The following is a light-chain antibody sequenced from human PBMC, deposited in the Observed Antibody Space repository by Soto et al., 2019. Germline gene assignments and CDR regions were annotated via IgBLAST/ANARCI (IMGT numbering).Light chain of an antibody. CDR2: GAS. Sequence: EIVLTQSPGTLSLSPGERATLSCRASQSLSNSNLAWYQQRPGQAPRLLIYGASSRAPGIPDRFSGSGSGSDFTLTISRLEPEDFAVYYCQKYGSSPQTFGQGTKVEIK. CDR3: QKYGSSPQT. J-gene: IGKJ1*01. CDR1: QSLSNSN. V-gene: IGKV3-20*01.